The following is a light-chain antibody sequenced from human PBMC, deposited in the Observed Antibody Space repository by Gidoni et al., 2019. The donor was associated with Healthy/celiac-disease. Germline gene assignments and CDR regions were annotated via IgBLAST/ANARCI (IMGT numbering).Light chain of an antibody. CDR1: SSDVGSYNL. Sequence: VSGSPGQSITISCTGTSSDVGSYNLVSWYQQHPGKAPKLMIYEVSKRPSGVSNRFSGSKSGNTASLTISGLQAEDEADYYCCSYAGSSTFDVVFGGGTKLTVL. J-gene: IGLJ2*01. V-gene: IGLV2-23*02. CDR2: EVS. CDR3: CSYAGSSTFDVV.